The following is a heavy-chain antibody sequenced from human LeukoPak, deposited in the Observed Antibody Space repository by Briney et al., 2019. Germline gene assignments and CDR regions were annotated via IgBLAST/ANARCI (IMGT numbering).Heavy chain of an antibody. Sequence: GGSLRLSCAASGFTFSSYSMNWVRQAPGKGLEWVSSISSSSSYIYYADSVKGRFTISRDNAKNSLNLQMNSLRAEDTAVYYCARDFENDFWSGYFPDYWGQGTLVTVSS. CDR2: ISSSSSYI. V-gene: IGHV3-21*01. CDR3: ARDFENDFWSGYFPDY. J-gene: IGHJ4*02. CDR1: GFTFSSYS. D-gene: IGHD3-3*01.